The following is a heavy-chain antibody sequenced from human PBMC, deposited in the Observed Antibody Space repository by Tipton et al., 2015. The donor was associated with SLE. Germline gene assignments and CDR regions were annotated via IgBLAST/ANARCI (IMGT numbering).Heavy chain of an antibody. J-gene: IGHJ3*02. CDR2: ILYSGDT. D-gene: IGHD4-17*01. Sequence: TLSLTCTVSGGSITSHYWSWIRQPPGKGLEWIGNILYSGDTNYNPSLKSRLTISGDTSKNQFSLHLTSVTAADTAVYYCARVAGDHDAFDIWGQGTMVTVSS. CDR1: GGSITSHY. CDR3: ARVAGDHDAFDI. V-gene: IGHV4-59*11.